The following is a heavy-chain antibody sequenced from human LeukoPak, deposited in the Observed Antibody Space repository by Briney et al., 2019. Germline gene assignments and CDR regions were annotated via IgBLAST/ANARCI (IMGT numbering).Heavy chain of an antibody. CDR3: AKEKYSSSSNWFDP. V-gene: IGHV3-30*18. CDR2: MSYDGSNK. J-gene: IGHJ5*02. D-gene: IGHD6-13*01. CDR1: GFTFRNYV. Sequence: GRSLRLSCAASGFTFRNYVMHWVRQAPGKGLEWVAAMSYDGSNKYYADSVKGRFTISRDNSKNTLYLQMNSLRAEDTAVYYCAKEKYSSSSNWFDPWGQGTLVTVSS.